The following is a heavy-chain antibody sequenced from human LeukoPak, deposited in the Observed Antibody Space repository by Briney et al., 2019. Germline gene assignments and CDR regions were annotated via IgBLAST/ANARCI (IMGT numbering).Heavy chain of an antibody. CDR1: GGSFSGYY. V-gene: IGHV4-34*01. J-gene: IGHJ6*02. CDR3: ARGGAVAGTGYCYYGMDV. Sequence: SETLSLTCAVYGGSFSGYYWSWIRQPPGKGLEWIGEINHSGSTNYNPSLKSRVTISVDTSKNQFSLKLSSVTAADTAVYYCARGGAVAGTGYCYYGMDVWGQGTTVTVSS. CDR2: INHSGST. D-gene: IGHD6-19*01.